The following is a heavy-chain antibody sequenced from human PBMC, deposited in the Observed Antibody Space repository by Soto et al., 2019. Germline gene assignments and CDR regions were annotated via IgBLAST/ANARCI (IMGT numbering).Heavy chain of an antibody. V-gene: IGHV3-74*01. J-gene: IGHJ4*02. D-gene: IGHD3-16*01. Sequence: HPGGSLRLSCAASGFTFSNYWMHWVRQAPGKGLVWVSLISSDGSTTSYADSVKGRFTISRDNAKNTLYLQMNSLRAEDTAVYYCVRRYSYASDIYYYYFDVWGQGTLVTVSS. CDR3: VRRYSYASDIYYYYFDV. CDR1: GFTFSNYW. CDR2: ISSDGSTT.